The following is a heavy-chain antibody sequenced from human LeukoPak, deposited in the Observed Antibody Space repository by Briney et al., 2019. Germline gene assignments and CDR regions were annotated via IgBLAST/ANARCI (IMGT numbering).Heavy chain of an antibody. CDR3: ARDRPYYYGSAPWAFDI. CDR2: IYSGGST. D-gene: IGHD3-10*01. CDR1: GFTVSSNY. V-gene: IGHV3-66*01. J-gene: IGHJ3*02. Sequence: GGSLRLSCAASGFTVSSNYMTWVRQAPGKGLEWVSGIYSGGSTYYADSVKGRFTISRDNSKNTLYLQMNSLRVEDTAVYYCARDRPYYYGSAPWAFDIWGQGTMVTVSS.